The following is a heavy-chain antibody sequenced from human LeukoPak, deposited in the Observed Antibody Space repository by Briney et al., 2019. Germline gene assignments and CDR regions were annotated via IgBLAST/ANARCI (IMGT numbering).Heavy chain of an antibody. CDR1: VLTVINNY. J-gene: IGHJ6*03. D-gene: IGHD2/OR15-2a*01. CDR2: IYSGGTT. CDR3: SNSTSWGV. Sequence: GGSLRLSCAASVLTVINNYMTGLRQAPEKAREWLTVIYSGGTTHYPDSVKGRFTISRDNSKNTLYLQINSLKVEDKALKYLSNSTSWGVWGKGITVTV. V-gene: IGHV3-53*01.